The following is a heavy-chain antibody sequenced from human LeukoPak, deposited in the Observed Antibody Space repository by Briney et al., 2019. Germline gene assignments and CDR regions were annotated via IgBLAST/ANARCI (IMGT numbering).Heavy chain of an antibody. CDR3: AKVIGAFLGYCSGGSCYSGPFDY. D-gene: IGHD2-15*01. Sequence: GGSLRLSCAASGFTFSDYYMSWIRQAPGKGLEWVSYISSSGSTIYYADSVKGRFTISRDNSKNTLYLQMNSLRAEDTAVYYCAKVIGAFLGYCSGGSCYSGPFDYWGQGTLVTVSS. J-gene: IGHJ4*02. V-gene: IGHV3-11*01. CDR2: ISSSGSTI. CDR1: GFTFSDYY.